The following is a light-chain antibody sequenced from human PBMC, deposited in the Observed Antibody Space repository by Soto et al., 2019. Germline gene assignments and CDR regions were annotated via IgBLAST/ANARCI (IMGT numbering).Light chain of an antibody. CDR3: HHYET. Sequence: EIGISQSPGTLSLSPGVRATLSCRASQSVSRSYLGWYQQKPGQAPRLLMYGASIRAAGVPDRFSGSGSGTEFTLTISRLEPEDFTVYYCHHYETFGQGTKVDI. V-gene: IGKV3-20*01. CDR2: GAS. CDR1: QSVSRSY. J-gene: IGKJ1*01.